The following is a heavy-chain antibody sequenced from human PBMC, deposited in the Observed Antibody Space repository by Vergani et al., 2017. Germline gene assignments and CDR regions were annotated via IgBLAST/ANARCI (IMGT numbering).Heavy chain of an antibody. CDR3: ARDDYYDSSGYDI. J-gene: IGHJ3*02. Sequence: EVQLVESGGGLVKPGGSLRLSCAASGFTFSSYSMNWVRQAPGKGLEWVASISSSSSYIYYADSVKGRFTISRDNAKNSLYLQMNSLRAEDTAVYYCARDDYYDSSGYDIWGQGTMVTVSS. CDR1: GFTFSSYS. CDR2: ISSSSSYI. D-gene: IGHD3-22*01. V-gene: IGHV3-21*01.